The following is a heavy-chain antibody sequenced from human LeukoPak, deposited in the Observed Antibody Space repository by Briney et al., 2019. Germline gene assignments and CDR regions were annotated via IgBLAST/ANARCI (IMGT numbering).Heavy chain of an antibody. D-gene: IGHD6-13*01. CDR2: TSQSGNT. Sequence: SGTLSLTCAVSGDSVSSSHWWNWVRQPPGRGLEWIGETSQSGNTKYNPSLKSRVTVSADKSKSQFSLKLSSVTAADSAMYYCARDPHIEAVDYFDYWGQGTLVTVSS. V-gene: IGHV4-4*02. CDR1: GDSVSSSHW. CDR3: ARDPHIEAVDYFDY. J-gene: IGHJ4*02.